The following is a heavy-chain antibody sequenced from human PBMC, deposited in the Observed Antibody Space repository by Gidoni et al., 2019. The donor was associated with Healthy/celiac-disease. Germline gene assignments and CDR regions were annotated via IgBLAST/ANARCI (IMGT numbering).Heavy chain of an antibody. J-gene: IGHJ6*02. CDR3: ARSSHYYYYGMDV. CDR1: GFTFSSYD. CDR2: IGTGGDT. V-gene: IGHV3-13*04. Sequence: EVQLVESGGGLVQPGGSLRLPCAASGFTFSSYDMHWVRQTTGKGLEWVSTIGTGGDTYYPGSVKGRFTISRENAKNSLYLKMNSLRAGDTAVYYCARSSHYYYYGMDVWGQGTTVTVSS.